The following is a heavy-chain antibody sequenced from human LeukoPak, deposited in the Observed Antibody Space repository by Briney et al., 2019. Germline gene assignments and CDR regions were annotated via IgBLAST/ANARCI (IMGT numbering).Heavy chain of an antibody. CDR1: GYSFTSCW. J-gene: IGHJ6*02. D-gene: IGHD1-26*01. V-gene: IGHV5-10-1*01. Sequence: LGESLKISCKGSGYSFTSCWISWVRQMPGKGLEWMGRIDPSDSYINYSPSFQGHVTISVGKSITTAYLQWSSLKASDTAMYYCARRRSGSYSYYYYGVDVWGQGTTVTVSS. CDR2: IDPSDSYI. CDR3: ARRRSGSYSYYYYGVDV.